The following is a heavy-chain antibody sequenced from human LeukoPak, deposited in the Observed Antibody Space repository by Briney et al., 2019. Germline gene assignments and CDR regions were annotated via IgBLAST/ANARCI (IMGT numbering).Heavy chain of an antibody. V-gene: IGHV4-34*01. CDR3: ARREYYGSGSYYNMYAFDI. CDR1: GGSFSGYY. D-gene: IGHD3-10*01. J-gene: IGHJ3*02. CDR2: INHSGST. Sequence: PSETLSLTCAVYGGSFSGYYWSWIRQPPGKGLEWIGEINHSGSTNYNPSLKGRVTISVDTSKNQFSLKLSSVTAADTAVYYCARREYYGSGSYYNMYAFDIWGQGTMVTVSS.